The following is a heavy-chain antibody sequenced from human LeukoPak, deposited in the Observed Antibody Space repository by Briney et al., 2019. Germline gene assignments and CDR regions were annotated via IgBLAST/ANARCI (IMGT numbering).Heavy chain of an antibody. CDR1: GYTFTSYG. CDR2: ISVYSGNT. CDR3: ARGYSYGYYYYMDV. Sequence: ASVKVSCKASGYTFTSYGINWVRQAPGQGLEWMGWISVYSGNTNYAQRLQGRVSMTTDTSTSTAYMELRSLRSDDSAVYYCARGYSYGYYYYMDVWGKGTTVTVSS. V-gene: IGHV1-18*01. D-gene: IGHD5-18*01. J-gene: IGHJ6*03.